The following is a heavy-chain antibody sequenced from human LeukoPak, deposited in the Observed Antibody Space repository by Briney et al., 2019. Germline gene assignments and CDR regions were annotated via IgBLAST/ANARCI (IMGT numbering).Heavy chain of an antibody. CDR3: ARGGGDPLTPGALHER. J-gene: IGHJ1*01. D-gene: IGHD2-21*02. Sequence: PSETLSLTCTVSGGSISSGDYYWSWIRQPPGKGLEWIGYIYYSGSTYYNPSLKSRVTISVDTSKNQFSLKLSSVTAADTAVYYCARGGGDPLTPGALHERWGQGTLVTVPS. CDR2: IYYSGST. CDR1: GGSISSGDYY. V-gene: IGHV4-30-4*01.